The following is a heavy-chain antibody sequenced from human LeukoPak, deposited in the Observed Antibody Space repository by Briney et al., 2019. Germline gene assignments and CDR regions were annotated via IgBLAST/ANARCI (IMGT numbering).Heavy chain of an antibody. CDR3: AREGYCSVGTCYSTMNLFDT. CDR1: GYRFTIYA. D-gene: IGHD2-15*01. V-gene: IGHV1-18*01. Sequence: GASVTVSCKASGYRFTIYAITCVRQAPGQGLEWMGWISAYNGNTNYAQKLQGRVTLTTDTSTSTAYMELRSLRSDDTAVYYCAREGYCSVGTCYSTMNLFDTAGQGTLVTVSS. J-gene: IGHJ5*02. CDR2: ISAYNGNT.